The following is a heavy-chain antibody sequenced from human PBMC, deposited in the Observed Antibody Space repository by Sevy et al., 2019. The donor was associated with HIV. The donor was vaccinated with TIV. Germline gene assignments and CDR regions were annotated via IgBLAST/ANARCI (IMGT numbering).Heavy chain of an antibody. Sequence: ASVKVSCKVSGYTFNTYRIHWVRQAPGRGLEWMGWVSPHNGDTNYAQRLQGRITMFTDSSTSTAYMELRNLRSDDTALYYCARAYCSSGRCYSLAYWGQGTLVTVSS. V-gene: IGHV1-18*01. J-gene: IGHJ4*01. CDR1: GYTFNTYR. D-gene: IGHD2-15*01. CDR3: ARAYCSSGRCYSLAY. CDR2: VSPHNGDT.